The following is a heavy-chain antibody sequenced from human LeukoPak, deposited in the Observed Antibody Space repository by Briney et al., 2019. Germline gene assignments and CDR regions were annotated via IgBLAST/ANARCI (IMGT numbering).Heavy chain of an antibody. Sequence: SETLSLTCTVSGGSVTSASHYWAWIRQPPGKGLEWIGSIHNSGSTYYSPSLKSRLTISGDTSKSQFSLKLTFVTAADTAVYYCTRHHDYGDKIDYWGQGTLVTVSS. V-gene: IGHV4-39*01. CDR1: GGSVTSASHY. CDR3: TRHHDYGDKIDY. J-gene: IGHJ4*02. D-gene: IGHD4-23*01. CDR2: IHNSGST.